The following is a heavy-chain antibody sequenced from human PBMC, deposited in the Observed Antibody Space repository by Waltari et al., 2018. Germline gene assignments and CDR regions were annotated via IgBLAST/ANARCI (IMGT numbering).Heavy chain of an antibody. CDR3: ARGAIFGVVDNWFDP. J-gene: IGHJ5*02. V-gene: IGHV1-2*02. Sequence: QVQLVQSGAEVKKPGASVKVSCKASGYTFTGYYMHWVRQAPGQGLEWMGWINPNSGGTNYAQKFQGRVTMTRDTSISTAYMELSRLRSDDTAVYYCARGAIFGVVDNWFDPWGQGTLVTVSS. CDR2: INPNSGGT. CDR1: GYTFTGYY. D-gene: IGHD3-3*01.